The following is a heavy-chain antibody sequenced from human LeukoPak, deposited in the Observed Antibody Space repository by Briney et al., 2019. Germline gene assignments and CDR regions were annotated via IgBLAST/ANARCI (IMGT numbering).Heavy chain of an antibody. D-gene: IGHD3-16*01. V-gene: IGHV4-38-2*02. Sequence: SETLSLTCTVSGYSISSGYFWGWIRQPPGKGLEWIAIIHSGESPYYSPSLESRVTMAIDTSKNQLSLKLNSVTAADTAVYYCARGGGVRTGSVWRPGNWFDPWGQGTLVIVSS. CDR2: IHSGESP. J-gene: IGHJ5*02. CDR1: GYSISSGYF. CDR3: ARGGGVRTGSVWRPGNWFDP.